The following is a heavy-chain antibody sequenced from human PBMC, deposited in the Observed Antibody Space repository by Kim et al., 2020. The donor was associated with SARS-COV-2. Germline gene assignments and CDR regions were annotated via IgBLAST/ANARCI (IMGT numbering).Heavy chain of an antibody. CDR3: ARHGPLCSSTSCYPGDAFDI. Sequence: SETLSLTCTVSGGSISSYYWSWIRQPPGKGLEWIGYIYYSGSTNYNPSLKSRVTISVDTSKNQFSLKLSSVTAADTAVYYCARHGPLCSSTSCYPGDAFDIWGQGTLVTVSS. CDR2: IYYSGST. CDR1: GGSISSYY. D-gene: IGHD2-2*01. J-gene: IGHJ3*02. V-gene: IGHV4-59*08.